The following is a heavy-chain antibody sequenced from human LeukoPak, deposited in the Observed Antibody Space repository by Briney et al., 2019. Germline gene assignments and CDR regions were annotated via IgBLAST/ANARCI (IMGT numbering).Heavy chain of an antibody. CDR2: IYYSGST. CDR3: ARHVAGGYDFWSGYSSTRSYFDY. CDR1: GGSFSGYY. D-gene: IGHD3-3*01. V-gene: IGHV4-59*01. J-gene: IGHJ4*02. Sequence: SETLSLTCAVYGGSFSGYYWSWIRQPPGKGLEWIGYIYYSGSTNYNPSLKSRVTISVDTSKNQFSLKLSSVTAADTAVYYCARHVAGGYDFWSGYSSTRSYFDYWGQGTLVTVSS.